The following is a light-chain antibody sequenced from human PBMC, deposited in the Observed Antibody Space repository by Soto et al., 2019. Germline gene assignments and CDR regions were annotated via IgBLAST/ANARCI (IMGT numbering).Light chain of an antibody. CDR3: QQSYSTLMWM. Sequence: DIQMTQSPSSLSASVGDRVTITCRASQSISTYLNWYQQKPGKAPKLLIYAASSLQTGVPSSFSGSGYGTDFTLTINSLQPQDFATYSCQQSYSTLMWMFGQGTKVEIK. CDR1: QSISTY. J-gene: IGKJ1*01. V-gene: IGKV1-39*01. CDR2: AAS.